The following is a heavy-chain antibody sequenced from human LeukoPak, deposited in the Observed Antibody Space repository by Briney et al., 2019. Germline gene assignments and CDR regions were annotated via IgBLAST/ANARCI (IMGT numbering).Heavy chain of an antibody. CDR3: TRDPNALDF. CDR2: ITRSSSPI. V-gene: IGHV3-11*04. CDR1: GFTFSDYY. J-gene: IGHJ4*02. Sequence: GGSLRLSCAASGFTFSDYYMNWVRQAPGKGLEWVSYITRSSSPIYYADSVRGRFTILRDNAKNSLYLQMNSLRAEDTAVYYCTRDPNALDFWGQGTLVTVSS.